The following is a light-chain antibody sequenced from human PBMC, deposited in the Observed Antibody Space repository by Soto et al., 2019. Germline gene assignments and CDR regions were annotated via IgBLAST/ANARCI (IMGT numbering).Light chain of an antibody. V-gene: IGLV1-40*01. CDR1: SSNIGAGYD. J-gene: IGLJ2*01. Sequence: QLVRTQPPSVSGAPGQRVTISCTGSSSNIGAGYDVHWYQQLPGTAPKLLIYGNSNRPSGVPDRFYGSKSGTSASLASTGLQAEDEADYYCQSYDSSLSVVFGGGTKLTVL. CDR2: GNS. CDR3: QSYDSSLSVV.